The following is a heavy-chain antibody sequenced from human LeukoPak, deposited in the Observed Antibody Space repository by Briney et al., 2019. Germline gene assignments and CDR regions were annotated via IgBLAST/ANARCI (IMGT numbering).Heavy chain of an antibody. CDR1: GFNFDDYA. D-gene: IGHD6-19*01. CDR3: AKGNSGSHRRGALDV. CDR2: ISWNSDNT. J-gene: IGHJ3*01. Sequence: PGGSLRLSCAASGFNFDDYAMHWVRQAPGKGLEWVSGISWNSDNTVYADSVKGRFTVSRENAKNSLSLQLSSLRPEDMALYYCAKGNSGSHRRGALDVWGQGTLVIVSS. V-gene: IGHV3-9*03.